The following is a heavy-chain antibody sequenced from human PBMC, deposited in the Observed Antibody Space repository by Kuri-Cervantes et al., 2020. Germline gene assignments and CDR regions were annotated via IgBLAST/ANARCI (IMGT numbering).Heavy chain of an antibody. V-gene: IGHV3-9*01. Sequence: SLKISCAASGFTFDDYAMHWVRQAPGKGLEWVSGISWNSGSIGYADSVKGRFTVSRDNARTSVYLQMDSLRVEDTAVYYCARDLPWGYFDQWGQGTLVTVSS. CDR3: ARDLPWGYFDQ. J-gene: IGHJ4*02. CDR1: GFTFDDYA. CDR2: ISWNSGSI. D-gene: IGHD2-15*01.